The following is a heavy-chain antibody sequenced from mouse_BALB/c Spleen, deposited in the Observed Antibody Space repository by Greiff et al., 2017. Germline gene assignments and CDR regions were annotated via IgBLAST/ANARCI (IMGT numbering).Heavy chain of an antibody. CDR3: ARRTTATGYAMDY. Sequence: DVKLVESGPGLVKPSQSLSLTCTVTGYSITSDYAWNWIRQFPGNKLEWMGYISYSGSTSYNPSLKSRISITRDTSKNQFFLQLNSVTTEDTATYYCARRTTATGYAMDYWGQGTSVTVSS. CDR2: ISYSGST. D-gene: IGHD1-2*01. CDR1: GYSITSDYA. J-gene: IGHJ4*01. V-gene: IGHV3-2*02.